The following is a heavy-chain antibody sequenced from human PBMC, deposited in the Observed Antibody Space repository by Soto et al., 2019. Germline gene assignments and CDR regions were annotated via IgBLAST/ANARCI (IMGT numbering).Heavy chain of an antibody. V-gene: IGHV3-72*01. CDR1: GFTFSDYY. CDR2: TRNKANSYAT. D-gene: IGHD2-21*01. J-gene: IGHJ4*02. CDR3: VGDAGPGLGVD. Sequence: EVQLVESGGGLVQPGGSLRLSCAASGFTFSDYYMDWVRQAPGKGLEWVGRTRNKANSYATDYAASVKGRFTISRDDSKNARSLQMNSLKTEDTAVYYCVGDAGPGLGVDWGQGTLVTVSS.